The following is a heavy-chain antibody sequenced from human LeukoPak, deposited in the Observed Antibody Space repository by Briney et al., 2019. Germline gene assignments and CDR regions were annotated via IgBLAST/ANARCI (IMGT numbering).Heavy chain of an antibody. D-gene: IGHD4-17*01. CDR2: INSGASTT. J-gene: IGHJ4*02. CDR3: ASLSTHDYGDP. Sequence: PGGSLRLSCAASGFTFSSSWMHWVRQAPGKGLMWVSHINSGASTTTYADSVKGLFTISRDNAKNTLYLQMNSLRAEDTAVYYCASLSTHDYGDPWGQGTLVTVSS. CDR1: GFTFSSSW. V-gene: IGHV3-74*01.